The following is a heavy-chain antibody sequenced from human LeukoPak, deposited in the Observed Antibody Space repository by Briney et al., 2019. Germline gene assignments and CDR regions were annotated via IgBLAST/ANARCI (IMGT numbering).Heavy chain of an antibody. CDR2: MFYTGST. J-gene: IGHJ4*02. V-gene: IGHV4-39*01. CDR1: GGSISSANYY. CDR3: RISRTYFPDY. D-gene: IGHD3-9*01. Sequence: SETLSLTCTVSGGSISSANYYWGWIRQPPGKGLEWIGSMFYTGSTYYSPSLRSRVTISADTSKNQFSLKLKSVTAADTAVYYCRISRTYFPDYWGQGTLVSVSS.